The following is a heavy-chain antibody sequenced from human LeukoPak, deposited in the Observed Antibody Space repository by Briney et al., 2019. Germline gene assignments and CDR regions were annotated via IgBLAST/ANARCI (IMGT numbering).Heavy chain of an antibody. D-gene: IGHD1-26*01. CDR2: IKSKSDGGTA. CDR3: VFFDTSGVAY. CDR1: GFSFSNTW. V-gene: IGHV3-15*01. J-gene: IGHJ4*02. Sequence: GGSLRLSCAASGFSFSNTWMSWVRQAPGKGLEWVGRIKSKSDGGTADCVAPAKGRCTVSRDDSRNTLYLQMNSLKTEDTAVYYCVFFDTSGVAYWGQGTLVTVSS.